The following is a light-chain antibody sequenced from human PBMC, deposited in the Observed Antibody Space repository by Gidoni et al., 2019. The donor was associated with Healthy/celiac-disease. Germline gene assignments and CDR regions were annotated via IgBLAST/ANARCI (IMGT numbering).Light chain of an antibody. Sequence: QSVLTPPPSVSGAPGHRVTISCTGSSSNIGAGYAVHWYQQLPGTAPKLLIYGNSNRPSGVPDRFSGSKSGTSASLAITGLQAEDEADYYCQSYDSSLSGSRVFGGGTKLTVL. CDR3: QSYDSSLSGSRV. V-gene: IGLV1-40*01. J-gene: IGLJ3*02. CDR1: SSNIGAGYA. CDR2: GNS.